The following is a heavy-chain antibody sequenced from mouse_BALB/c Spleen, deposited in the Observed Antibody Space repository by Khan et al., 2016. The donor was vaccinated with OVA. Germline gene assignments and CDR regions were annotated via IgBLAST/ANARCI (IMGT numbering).Heavy chain of an antibody. CDR3: VRYAAYHRNAGCFAF. V-gene: IGHV1-4*01. CDR1: GYTFTSYT. D-gene: IGHD2-14*01. Sequence: QIQLVQSGAELARPGASVKMSCKASGYTFTSYTIHWIKKRPGQGLEWIGYINPSNGYTNYNQKFKDKATLTTDKSSNTAYLQLSSLTSDDSAVYNCVRYAAYHRNAGCFAFWGQGTLVTVSA. CDR2: INPSNGYT. J-gene: IGHJ3*01.